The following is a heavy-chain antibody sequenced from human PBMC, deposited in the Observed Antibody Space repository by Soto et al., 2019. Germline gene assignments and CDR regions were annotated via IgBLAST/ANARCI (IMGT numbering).Heavy chain of an antibody. Sequence: SETLSLTCTVSGGSISSYYWSWIRQPPGKGLEWIGYIYYSGSTNYNPSLKSRVTISVDTSKNQFSLKLSSVTAADTAVYYCARESPDLYDFWSGYSTTFDYWGQGTLVTVSS. J-gene: IGHJ4*02. CDR2: IYYSGST. V-gene: IGHV4-59*01. D-gene: IGHD3-3*01. CDR1: GGSISSYY. CDR3: ARESPDLYDFWSGYSTTFDY.